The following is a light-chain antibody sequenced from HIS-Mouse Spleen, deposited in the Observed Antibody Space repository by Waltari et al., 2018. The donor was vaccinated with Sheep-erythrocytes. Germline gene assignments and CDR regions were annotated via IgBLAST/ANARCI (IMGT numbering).Light chain of an antibody. J-gene: IGLJ2*01. CDR2: GKN. CDR1: SLRSYY. Sequence: SSELTQDPAVSVALGQTIRITCQGDSLRSYYASWFQQTPGQAPVLVIYGKNNRPPGIPDRFSGSSSGNTASLTITGAQAEDEADFYCNSRDSSGNHLGVVFGGGTKLTVL. V-gene: IGLV3-19*01. CDR3: NSRDSSGNHLGVV.